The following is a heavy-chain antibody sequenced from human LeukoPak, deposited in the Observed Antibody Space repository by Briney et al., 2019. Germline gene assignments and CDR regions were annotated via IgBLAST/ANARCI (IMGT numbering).Heavy chain of an antibody. Sequence: PGGSLRLSCAASGFTFSSYDMHWVRQATGKGLEWVSAIGTAGDTYYPGSVKGRFTISRENAKNSLYLQTNSLRAGDTAVYYCARGQYQLLPDYWGQGTLVTVSS. D-gene: IGHD2-2*01. J-gene: IGHJ4*02. CDR1: GFTFSSYD. CDR3: ARGQYQLLPDY. CDR2: IGTAGDT. V-gene: IGHV3-13*04.